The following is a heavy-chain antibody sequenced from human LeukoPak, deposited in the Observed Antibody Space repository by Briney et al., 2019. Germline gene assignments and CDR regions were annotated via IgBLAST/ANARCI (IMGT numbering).Heavy chain of an antibody. CDR1: GVTFSSYT. Sequence: VGSLRLSCAAPGVTFSSYTMNWVRQAPGKGLEWGSYISSSSSSIYYADSVKGRFTISRDKAKNSVYLQMNSLRAEDTAVYYCAREDGHASSPVTYCMDVWGKGTRVSVSS. D-gene: IGHD3-16*01. CDR3: AREDGHASSPVTYCMDV. CDR2: ISSSSSSI. V-gene: IGHV3-48*01. J-gene: IGHJ6*03.